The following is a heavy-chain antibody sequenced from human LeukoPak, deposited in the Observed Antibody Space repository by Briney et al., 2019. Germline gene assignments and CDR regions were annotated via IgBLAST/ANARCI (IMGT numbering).Heavy chain of an antibody. V-gene: IGHV3-11*01. J-gene: IGHJ1*01. CDR2: ISSSGSTI. Sequence: PGGSLRLSCAASGFTFSDYYMSWIRQAPGKGLEWVSYISSSGSTIYYADSVKGRFTISRDNAKNSLYLQMNSLRAEDTAVYYCARGNTRPLIVVVPALGYWGQGTLVTVSS. CDR3: ARGNTRPLIVVVPALGY. CDR1: GFTFSDYY. D-gene: IGHD2-2*01.